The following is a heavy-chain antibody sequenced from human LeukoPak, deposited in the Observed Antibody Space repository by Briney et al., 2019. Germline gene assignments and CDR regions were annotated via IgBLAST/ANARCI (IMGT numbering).Heavy chain of an antibody. J-gene: IGHJ4*02. CDR1: GYTFTGYY. D-gene: IGHD6-13*01. Sequence: ASVKVSCKASGYTFTGYYMHWVRQAPGRGLEWMGWINPNSGGTNYAQKFQGRVTMTRDTSISTAYMELSRLRSDDTAVYYCARDPRIAAAGTEYYFDYWGQGTLVTVSS. CDR3: ARDPRIAAAGTEYYFDY. V-gene: IGHV1-2*02. CDR2: INPNSGGT.